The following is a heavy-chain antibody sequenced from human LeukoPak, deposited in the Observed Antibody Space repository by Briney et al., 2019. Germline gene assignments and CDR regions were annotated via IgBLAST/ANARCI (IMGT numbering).Heavy chain of an antibody. J-gene: IGHJ4*02. CDR1: GGSMTTYY. CDR2: IYYSGST. Sequence: PSETLSLTCTVSGGSMTTYYWSWIRQPPGKGLEWIGYIYYSGSTNYNPSLKSRVTISVDTSKNQFSLKLSSVTAADTAVYYCATWGYLEPTGTTGLAYDYWGQGTLVTVSS. D-gene: IGHD1-1*01. CDR3: ATWGYLEPTGTTGLAYDY. V-gene: IGHV4-59*01.